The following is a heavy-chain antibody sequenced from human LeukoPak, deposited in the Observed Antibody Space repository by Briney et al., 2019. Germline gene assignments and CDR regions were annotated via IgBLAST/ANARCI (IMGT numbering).Heavy chain of an antibody. CDR1: GFTVSSNY. V-gene: IGHV3-53*01. J-gene: IGHJ4*02. CDR3: ARGGQQWLGGYFDY. Sequence: GGSLRLSCAASGFTVSSNYMSWARQVPGKGLEWVSVIYSGGSTYYADSVKGRFTISRDNSKNTLYLQMNSLRAEDTAAYYCARGGQQWLGGYFDYWGQGTLVTVSS. CDR2: IYSGGST. D-gene: IGHD6-19*01.